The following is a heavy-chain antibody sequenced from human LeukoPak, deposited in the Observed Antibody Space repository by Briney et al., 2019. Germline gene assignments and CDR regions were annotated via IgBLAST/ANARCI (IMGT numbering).Heavy chain of an antibody. CDR1: GGSISSGDYY. CDR3: ARVKGFYCSSTSCNDY. J-gene: IGHJ4*02. D-gene: IGHD2-2*01. Sequence: SETLSLTCTVSGGSISSGDYYWSWIRQPPGKGLEWIGYIYYSGSTYYNPSLKSRVTISVDTSKNQFSLKLSSVTAADTAVYYCARVKGFYCSSTSCNDYWGQGTLVTVSS. CDR2: IYYSGST. V-gene: IGHV4-30-4*01.